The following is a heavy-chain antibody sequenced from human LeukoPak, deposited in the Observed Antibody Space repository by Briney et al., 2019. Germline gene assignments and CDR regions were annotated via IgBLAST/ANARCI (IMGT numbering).Heavy chain of an antibody. V-gene: IGHV1-8*01. CDR3: ARGEYMYGHDIVY. Sequence: ASVKDSCKASGYTFTRYDINWVRQASGQGLEWMGWMNPDNGNTGYAQKFQGRITMTSHNSISTFFMELSSLTYEDTAVYFCARGEYMYGHDIVYWRQGTLVTVSS. D-gene: IGHD2/OR15-2a*01. CDR1: GYTFTRYD. J-gene: IGHJ4*02. CDR2: MNPDNGNT.